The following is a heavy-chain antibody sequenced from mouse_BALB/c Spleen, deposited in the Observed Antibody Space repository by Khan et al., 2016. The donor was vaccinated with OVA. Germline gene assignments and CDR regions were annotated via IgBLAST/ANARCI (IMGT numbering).Heavy chain of an antibody. D-gene: IGHD2-3*01. Sequence: RLEESGPGLVKPSQSLSLTCTVTGYSITSDYAWNWIRQFPGNKLEWMGYISSSGSTNYNPALKSRISITRDTSKNQFFLQLNSVTTEDTATYYCARDGSRYNYAMDYWGQGTSVTVSS. CDR2: ISSSGST. V-gene: IGHV3-2*02. CDR1: GYSITSDYA. J-gene: IGHJ4*01. CDR3: ARDGSRYNYAMDY.